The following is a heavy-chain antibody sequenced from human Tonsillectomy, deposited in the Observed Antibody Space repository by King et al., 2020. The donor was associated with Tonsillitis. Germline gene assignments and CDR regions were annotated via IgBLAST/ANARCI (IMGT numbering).Heavy chain of an antibody. CDR2: IYTKTEGGTV. CDR3: TACDYPLFDY. D-gene: IGHD4-17*01. V-gene: IGHV3-15*01. Sequence: VQLVESGGGLVKPGGSLRLSCAASEFTFNDARINWVRQAPGKGLDGVGRIYTKTEGGTVDYAAPVKGRFTISRDDSKTTLYLQMNGLRTEDTAVYYCTACDYPLFDYWGQGTLVSVSS. CDR1: EFTFNDAR. J-gene: IGHJ4*02.